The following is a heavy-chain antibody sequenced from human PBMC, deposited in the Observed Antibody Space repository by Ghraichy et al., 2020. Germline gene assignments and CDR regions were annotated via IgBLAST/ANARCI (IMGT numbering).Heavy chain of an antibody. Sequence: GESLNISCAASGFTVSSNYMSWVRQAPGKGLEWVSVIYSGGSTYYAASVKGRFTISRDNSKNTLYLQMSSLRAEDTAVYYCACIWGMGYWGQGTLVTVSS. CDR3: ACIWGMGY. CDR2: IYSGGST. V-gene: IGHV3-66*01. D-gene: IGHD3-16*01. J-gene: IGHJ4*02. CDR1: GFTVSSNY.